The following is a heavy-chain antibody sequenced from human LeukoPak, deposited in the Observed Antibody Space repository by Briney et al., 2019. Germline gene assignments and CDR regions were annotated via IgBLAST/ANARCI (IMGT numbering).Heavy chain of an antibody. CDR3: ARDAPYYHSMITFGGV. V-gene: IGHV1-18*01. J-gene: IGHJ4*02. CDR2: ISAYNGNT. Sequence: SVKVSCKASGYTFTSYGISWVRQAPGQGLEWMGWISAYNGNTNYAQKLQGRVTMTTDTSTSTAYMELRSLRSDDTAVYYCARDAPYYHSMITFGGVWGQGTLVTVSS. CDR1: GYTFTSYG. D-gene: IGHD3-16*01.